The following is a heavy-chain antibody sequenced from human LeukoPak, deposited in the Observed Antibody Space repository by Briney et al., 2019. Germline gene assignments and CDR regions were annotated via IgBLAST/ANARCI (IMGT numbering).Heavy chain of an antibody. CDR1: GGTFSSYA. J-gene: IGHJ4*02. D-gene: IGHD3-22*01. V-gene: IGHV1-69*05. CDR3: GRGAPPHPYYDSSGSLDY. Sequence: SVKVSCKASGGTFSSYAISWVRQAPGQGLEWMGRIIPIFGTANYAQKFQGRVTITTDESTSTAYMELSSLRSEDTAVYYCGRGAPPHPYYDSSGSLDYWGQGTLVTVSS. CDR2: IIPIFGTA.